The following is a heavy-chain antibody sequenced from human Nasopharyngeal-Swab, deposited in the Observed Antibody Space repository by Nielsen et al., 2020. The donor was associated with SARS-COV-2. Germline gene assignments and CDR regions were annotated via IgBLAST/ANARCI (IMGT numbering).Heavy chain of an antibody. Sequence: ASVKASCKASGYTFTRYYIHWVRQAPGQGLEWTGIINPGGGSARYSQNFQGRVTMTRDTSTSTVYMELSSLRSEDTAVYYCARGGDPREVVAATDCFDPWGQGTLVTVSS. D-gene: IGHD2-15*01. CDR1: GYTFTRYY. CDR2: INPGGGSA. J-gene: IGHJ5*02. CDR3: ARGGDPREVVAATDCFDP. V-gene: IGHV1-46*01.